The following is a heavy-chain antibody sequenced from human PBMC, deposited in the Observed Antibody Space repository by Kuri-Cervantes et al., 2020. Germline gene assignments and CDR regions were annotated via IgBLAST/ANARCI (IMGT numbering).Heavy chain of an antibody. J-gene: IGHJ4*02. CDR3: VGPDDLFDY. D-gene: IGHD1-1*01. CDR1: GFTFSSYG. CDR2: IRYDGSNK. Sequence: GESLKISCAASGFTFSSYGMHWVRQAPGKGLEWVAFIRYDGSNKYYADSVKGRFTISRDNSKNTLYLQMNSLRAEDTAVYYCVGPDDLFDYWGQGTLVTVSS. V-gene: IGHV3-30*02.